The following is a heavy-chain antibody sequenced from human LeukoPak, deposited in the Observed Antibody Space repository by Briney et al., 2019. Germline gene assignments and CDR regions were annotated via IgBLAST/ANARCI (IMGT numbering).Heavy chain of an antibody. CDR2: ISDSGRNT. J-gene: IGHJ4*02. CDR1: RFSLSSYA. Sequence: GGSLRLSCAASRFSLSSYAMSWVRQAPGKGPEWVSAISDSGRNTYYADFVKGRFTISRDDSKNTLYLQMSSLRAEDTAVYYCAAGWYFDYWGQGTLVTVSS. CDR3: AAGWYFDY. V-gene: IGHV3-23*01. D-gene: IGHD2-15*01.